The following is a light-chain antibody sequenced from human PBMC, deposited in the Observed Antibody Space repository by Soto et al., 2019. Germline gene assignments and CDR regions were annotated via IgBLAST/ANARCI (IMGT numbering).Light chain of an antibody. CDR1: SSDVGGYNY. J-gene: IGLJ2*01. Sequence: QSALTQPPSASGSPGQSVTISCTGTSSDVGGYNYVSWYQQHPGKAPKLMIYEVTKRPSGVPDRFSGSKSGNTASLTVSGLQAEDEDDYYCSSYAGSNHLEFGGGTKLTVL. V-gene: IGLV2-8*01. CDR2: EVT. CDR3: SSYAGSNHLE.